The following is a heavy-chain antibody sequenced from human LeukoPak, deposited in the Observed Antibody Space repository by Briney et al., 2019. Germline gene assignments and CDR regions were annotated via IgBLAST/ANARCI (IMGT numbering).Heavy chain of an antibody. V-gene: IGHV3-21*01. J-gene: IGHJ4*02. CDR3: ARDGWPGSSYYRPFDY. CDR1: RFTFSSYS. Sequence: GGSLRLSCAPSRFTFSSYSINWVPHAPGEGLEWVSSISSGSGYIYYADSVKGRFTISRDDAKSSLYLQMNSLRADDTAVYYCARDGWPGSSYYRPFDYWGQGTLVTVSS. CDR2: ISSGSGYI. D-gene: IGHD6-13*01.